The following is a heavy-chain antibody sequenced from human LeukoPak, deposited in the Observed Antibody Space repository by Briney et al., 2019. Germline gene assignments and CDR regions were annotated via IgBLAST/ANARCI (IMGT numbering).Heavy chain of an antibody. CDR1: GGSFSGYY. V-gene: IGHV4-34*01. Sequence: SETLSLTCAVYGGSFSGYYWSWIRQPPGKGLEWIGEVNHSGSTNYNPSLKSRVTISVDTSKNQFSLKLSSVTAAATAVYYCARGGGYGSGSYSVPKYYYYYYMDVWGKGTTVTVSS. D-gene: IGHD3-10*01. CDR3: ARGGGYGSGSYSVPKYYYYYYMDV. CDR2: VNHSGST. J-gene: IGHJ6*03.